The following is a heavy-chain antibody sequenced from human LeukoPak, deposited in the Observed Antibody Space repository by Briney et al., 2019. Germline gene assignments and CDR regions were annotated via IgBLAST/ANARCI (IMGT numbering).Heavy chain of an antibody. V-gene: IGHV4-39*07. Sequence: SEALSLTCTVSGGSISSSSYYWGWIRQPPGKGLEWIGSIYYSGSTYYNPSLKSRVTISVDTSKNQFSLKLSSVTAADTAVYYCARVRAMRFLELGHAYYYYMDVWGKGTTVTVSS. CDR1: GGSISSSSYY. CDR3: ARVRAMRFLELGHAYYYYMDV. D-gene: IGHD3-3*01. CDR2: IYYSGST. J-gene: IGHJ6*03.